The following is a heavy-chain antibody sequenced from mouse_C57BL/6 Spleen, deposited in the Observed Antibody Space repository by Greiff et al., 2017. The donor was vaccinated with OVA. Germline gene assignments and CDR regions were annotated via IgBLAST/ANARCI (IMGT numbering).Heavy chain of an antibody. D-gene: IGHD3-2*02. V-gene: IGHV1-52*01. CDR3: ARESSGYVFAY. CDR2: IDPSDSET. J-gene: IGHJ3*01. CDR1: GYTFTSYW. Sequence: VQLQQPGAELVRPGSSVKLSCKASGYTFTSYWMHWVKQRPIQGLEWIGNIDPSDSETHYNQKFKDKATLTVDKSSSTAYMQLSSLTSEDSAVYYCARESSGYVFAYWGQGTLVTVSA.